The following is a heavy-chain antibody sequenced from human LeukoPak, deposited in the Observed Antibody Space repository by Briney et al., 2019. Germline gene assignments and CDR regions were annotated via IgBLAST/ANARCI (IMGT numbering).Heavy chain of an antibody. D-gene: IGHD2-15*01. CDR2: IYYRGST. J-gene: IGHJ4*02. Sequence: SETLSLTCTVSGGSISSSSYYWGWIRQPPGKGLEWIGSIYYRGSTYYNPSLKSRVTISVDTSKNQFSLKLSSVTAADTAVYYCARQGDNFDYWGQGTLVTVSS. V-gene: IGHV4-39*01. CDR1: GGSISSSSYY. CDR3: ARQGDNFDY.